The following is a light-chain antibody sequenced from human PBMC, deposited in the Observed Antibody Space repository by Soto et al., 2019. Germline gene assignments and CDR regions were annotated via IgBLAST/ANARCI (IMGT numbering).Light chain of an antibody. Sequence: DLVMTQSPLSLPVTPGEPASISCRSSQSLLHSNGYNYLDWYLQKPGQSPQLLIYLGSNRASGVPDRFSGGGSGTDFTLKISRVEAEDVGLYYCMQALQTPLTFGQGTRLEIK. V-gene: IGKV2-28*01. CDR3: MQALQTPLT. CDR2: LGS. CDR1: QSLLHSNGYNY. J-gene: IGKJ5*01.